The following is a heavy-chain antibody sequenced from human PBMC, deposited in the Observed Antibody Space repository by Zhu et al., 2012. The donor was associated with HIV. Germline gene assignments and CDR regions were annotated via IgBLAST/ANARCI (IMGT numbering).Heavy chain of an antibody. CDR3: ARGRGFYYFDY. Sequence: QVHLQESGPGLVKPSQTLSLTCTVSGDSISSGDYYWNWIRQSPGKGLEWIGYIYYSGNTYYNPSLKSRVTVSMDMSKSHFSLKLSSVTAADTAVYYCARGRGFYYFDYWGQGALVTVSS. CDR2: IYYSGNT. V-gene: IGHV4-30-4*01. J-gene: IGHJ4*02. D-gene: IGHD3-10*01. CDR1: GDSISSGDYY.